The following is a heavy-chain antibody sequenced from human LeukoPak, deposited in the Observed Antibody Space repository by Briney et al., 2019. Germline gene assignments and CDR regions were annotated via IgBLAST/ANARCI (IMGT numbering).Heavy chain of an antibody. D-gene: IGHD5-18*01. Sequence: PGGSLRLSCAGSGFTFSSYAMSWVRQAPGKGLEWVSYISSSGSTIYYADSVKGRFTISRDNAKNSLYLQMNSLRAEDTAVYYCARWDTAMVYYYYGMDVWGQGTTVTVSS. CDR2: ISSSGSTI. J-gene: IGHJ6*02. V-gene: IGHV3-48*04. CDR3: ARWDTAMVYYYYGMDV. CDR1: GFTFSSYA.